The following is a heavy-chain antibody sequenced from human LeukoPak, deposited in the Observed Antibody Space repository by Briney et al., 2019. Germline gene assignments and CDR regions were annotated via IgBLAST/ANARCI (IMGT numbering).Heavy chain of an antibody. Sequence: GASVKVSCKASGYTFTTYSINWVRQATGQGLEWMGWINPNSGGTNYAQKFQGRVTMTRDTSISTAYMELSRLRSDDTDVYYCARDGGSSTSCYTNWGQGTLVTVSS. J-gene: IGHJ4*02. D-gene: IGHD2-2*02. V-gene: IGHV1-2*02. CDR3: ARDGGSSTSCYTN. CDR2: INPNSGGT. CDR1: GYTFTTYS.